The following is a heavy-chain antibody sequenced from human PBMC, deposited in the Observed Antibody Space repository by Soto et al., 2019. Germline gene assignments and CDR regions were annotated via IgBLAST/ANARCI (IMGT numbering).Heavy chain of an antibody. V-gene: IGHV3-30*18. CDR3: AKGDCSSTSCHTDY. J-gene: IGHJ4*02. CDR2: ISHDGSNK. CDR1: GFTFSSYG. Sequence: QVQLVESGGGVVQPGRSLRPSCAASGFTFSSYGMHWVRQAPGKGLEWVAVISHDGSNKYYADSVKGRFTISRDNSKNTLYLQVSSLRAEDTAVYYCAKGDCSSTSCHTDYWGQGTLVTVSS. D-gene: IGHD2-2*02.